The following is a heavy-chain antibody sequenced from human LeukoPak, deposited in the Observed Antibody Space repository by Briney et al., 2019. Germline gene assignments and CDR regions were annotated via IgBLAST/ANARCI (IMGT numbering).Heavy chain of an antibody. Sequence: GRSLRLSCAASGFTYSHYGIHWVRQAPGKGLEWVAVISYDGNNNYYADSVKGRFTISRGNSKNTLSLEMNSLRAEDTAVYYCAKDLGSGWFGFDYWGQGTLVTVSS. V-gene: IGHV3-30*18. D-gene: IGHD6-19*01. CDR2: ISYDGNNN. J-gene: IGHJ4*02. CDR1: GFTYSHYG. CDR3: AKDLGSGWFGFDY.